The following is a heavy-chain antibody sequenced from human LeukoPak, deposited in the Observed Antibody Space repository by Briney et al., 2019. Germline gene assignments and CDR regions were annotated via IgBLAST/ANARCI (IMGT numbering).Heavy chain of an antibody. V-gene: IGHV1-2*02. CDR1: GYTFTGYY. Sequence: ASVKVSCKASGYTFTGYYMHWVRQAPGQGLEWMGWINPNSGGTNYARKFQGRVTMTRDTSISTAYMELSRLRSDDTAVYYCALYCSGGSCYVDYWGQGTLVTVSS. CDR2: INPNSGGT. J-gene: IGHJ4*02. D-gene: IGHD2-15*01. CDR3: ALYCSGGSCYVDY.